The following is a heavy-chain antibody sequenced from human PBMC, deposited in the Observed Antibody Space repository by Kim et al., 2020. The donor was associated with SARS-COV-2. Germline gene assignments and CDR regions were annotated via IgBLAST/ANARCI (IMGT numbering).Heavy chain of an antibody. V-gene: IGHV3-7*03. Sequence: GGSLRLSCAASGFTFSTSWMSWVRQAPGKGLEWVADVSGGGLKVLYVDSVRGRFTTSRDNAKNSLYLQMNSLRAEDTAVYYCARDPSFGSLDYWGQGILVAVSS. J-gene: IGHJ4*02. D-gene: IGHD3-10*01. CDR1: GFTFSTSW. CDR3: ARDPSFGSLDY. CDR2: VSGGGLKV.